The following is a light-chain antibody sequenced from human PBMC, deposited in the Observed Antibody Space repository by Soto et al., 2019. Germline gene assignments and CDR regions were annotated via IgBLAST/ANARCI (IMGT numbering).Light chain of an antibody. CDR3: HQYNNWPQT. J-gene: IGKJ1*01. Sequence: EIVMTQSPATLSVSPGERATLSCRASQSVSSNLAWYQQKPGQAPWLLIYGASTRATGVPARFSGSGSGTEFTLTISGLQSEDFAVYYCHQYNNWPQTFGQGTKVDIK. CDR2: GAS. V-gene: IGKV3-15*01. CDR1: QSVSSN.